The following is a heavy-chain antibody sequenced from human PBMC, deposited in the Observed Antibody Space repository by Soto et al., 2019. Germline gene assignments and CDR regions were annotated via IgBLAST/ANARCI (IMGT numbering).Heavy chain of an antibody. V-gene: IGHV4-59*08. CDR2: IYYSGST. CDR3: ARQNVAYCVGGCSSYHFEY. D-gene: IGHD2-21*02. J-gene: IGHJ4*02. Sequence: SETLSLTCTVSGGSISSYYWSWIRQPPGKGLDWIGYIYYSGSTNYNPSLKSRVTISVDTSKNQFSLKLSSVTAADTAVYYCARQNVAYCVGGCSSYHFEYWGQGPLVTVSS. CDR1: GGSISSYY.